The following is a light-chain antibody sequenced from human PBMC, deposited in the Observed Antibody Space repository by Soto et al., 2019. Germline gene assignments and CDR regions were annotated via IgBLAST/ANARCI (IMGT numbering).Light chain of an antibody. CDR1: QGISNY. Sequence: DIQMTQSPSSLSASVGDRVTITCRASQGISNYLAWYQQKPGKVPKLLIYAASTLQSGVPSRFSGSGSGTDFTLIISSLQPEDVAIYYCQKYNSAHWTFGRGTKVEIK. CDR3: QKYNSAHWT. J-gene: IGKJ1*01. V-gene: IGKV1-27*01. CDR2: AAS.